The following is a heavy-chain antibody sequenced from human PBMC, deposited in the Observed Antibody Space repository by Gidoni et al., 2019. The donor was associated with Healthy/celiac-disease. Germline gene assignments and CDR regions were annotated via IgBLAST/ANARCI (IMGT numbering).Heavy chain of an antibody. D-gene: IGHD3-22*01. Sequence: QVQLQESGPGLVKPSQTLSLTCTVSGGSISSGAYYWSWIRQPPGKGLEWIGYIYYSGSTYYNPSLKSRVTISVDTSKNQFSLKLSSVTAADTAVYYCARETTYYYDSSGYGGAFDIWGQGTMVTVSS. CDR2: IYYSGST. CDR3: ARETTYYYDSSGYGGAFDI. J-gene: IGHJ3*02. CDR1: GGSISSGAYY. V-gene: IGHV4-30-4*01.